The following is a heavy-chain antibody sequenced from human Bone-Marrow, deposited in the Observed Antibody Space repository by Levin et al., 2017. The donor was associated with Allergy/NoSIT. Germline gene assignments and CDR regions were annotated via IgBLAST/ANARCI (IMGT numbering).Heavy chain of an antibody. J-gene: IGHJ4*02. D-gene: IGHD1-26*01. Sequence: GGSLRLSCAASEFTFDDYGMSWVRQAPGKGLEWVSGINWNGGSTAYIDSVKGRFTISRDNAKNSLYLQMNSLRAEDTALYFSAREMSGCYAFEYWGQGTLVPVSS. CDR3: AREMSGCYAFEY. V-gene: IGHV3-20*04. CDR1: EFTFDDYG. CDR2: INWNGGST.